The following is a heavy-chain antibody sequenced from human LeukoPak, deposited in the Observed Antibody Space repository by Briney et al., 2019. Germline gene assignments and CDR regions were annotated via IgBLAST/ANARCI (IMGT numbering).Heavy chain of an antibody. CDR3: ARADWDTAMIDY. D-gene: IGHD5-18*01. Sequence: GGSLRLSCAASGLFFSTNWMSWVRQAPGKGLEWVATIKPDGRDKYYVDSVKGRFTMSRDNGKNSAYLQMNSLRAEDTAVYYCARADWDTAMIDYWGQGTLVTVSS. V-gene: IGHV3-7*01. CDR1: GLFFSTNW. CDR2: IKPDGRDK. J-gene: IGHJ4*02.